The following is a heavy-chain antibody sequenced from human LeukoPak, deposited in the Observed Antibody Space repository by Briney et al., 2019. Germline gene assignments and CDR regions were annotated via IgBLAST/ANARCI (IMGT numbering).Heavy chain of an antibody. J-gene: IGHJ4*02. CDR1: GGSISSGGYS. D-gene: IGHD6-13*01. CDR2: IYHSGST. Sequence: SETLSLTCAVSGGSISSGGYSWSWIRQPPGKGLEWIGYIYHSGSTCYNPSLKSRVTISVDRSKNQFSLKLSSVTAADTAVYYCARLVAATGNFDYWGQGTLVTVSS. V-gene: IGHV4-30-2*01. CDR3: ARLVAATGNFDY.